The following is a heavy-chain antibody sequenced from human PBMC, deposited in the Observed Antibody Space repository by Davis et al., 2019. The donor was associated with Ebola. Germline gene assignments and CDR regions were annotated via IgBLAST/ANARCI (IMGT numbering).Heavy chain of an antibody. CDR2: ISYDGSNK. CDR3: VKVHSSGSYLLRTWGWDYYYGMDV. D-gene: IGHD1-26*01. Sequence: GGSLRLSCAASGFTFSSYAMPWVRQAPGKGLEWVAVISYDGSNKYYADSVKGRFTISRDNSKNTLYLQMSSLRAEDTAVYYCVKVHSSGSYLLRTWGWDYYYGMDVWGQGTTVTVSS. J-gene: IGHJ6*02. CDR1: GFTFSSYA. V-gene: IGHV3-30*14.